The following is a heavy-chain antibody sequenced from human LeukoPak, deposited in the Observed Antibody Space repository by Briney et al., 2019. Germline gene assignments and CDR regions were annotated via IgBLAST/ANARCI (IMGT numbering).Heavy chain of an antibody. J-gene: IGHJ4*02. CDR2: IETDGSST. CDR1: GFAFSSYW. V-gene: IGHV3-74*01. CDR3: ARDPSAVTGYFDY. D-gene: IGHD6-19*01. Sequence: VGCLRVSCAASGFAFSSYWMYWVRQAPGKGLVWVSRIETDGSSTNYADSVKGRFTISRDNAKNTLYLQMNSLRAEDTAVYYCARDPSAVTGYFDYWGQGTLVTVSS.